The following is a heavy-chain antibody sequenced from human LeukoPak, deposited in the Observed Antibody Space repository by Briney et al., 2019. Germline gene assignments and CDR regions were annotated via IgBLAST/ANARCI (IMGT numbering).Heavy chain of an antibody. D-gene: IGHD3-9*01. J-gene: IGHJ6*02. Sequence: SETLSLTCAVYGGSFSGYYWSWIRQPPGKGLEWIGEINHSGSTNYNPSLKSRVTISVDTSKNQFSLKLSSVTAADTAVYYCARGNFDYGALGGCYYGMDVWGQGTTVTVSS. CDR3: ARGNFDYGALGGCYYGMDV. CDR1: GGSFSGYY. CDR2: INHSGST. V-gene: IGHV4-34*01.